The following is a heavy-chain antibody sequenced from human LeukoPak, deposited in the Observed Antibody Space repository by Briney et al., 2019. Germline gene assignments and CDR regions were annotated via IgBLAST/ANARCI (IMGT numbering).Heavy chain of an antibody. CDR3: ARDGAAAGYYYYGMDV. CDR1: GYTFTSYD. V-gene: IGHV1-8*01. D-gene: IGHD6-13*01. J-gene: IGHJ6*02. CDR2: MNPNSGNT. Sequence: APVKVSCKASGYTFTSYDINWVRQATGQGLEWMGWMNPNSGNTGYAQKFQGRVTMTRNTSISTAYMELSSLRSEDTAVYYCARDGAAAGYYYYGMDVWGQGTTVTVSS.